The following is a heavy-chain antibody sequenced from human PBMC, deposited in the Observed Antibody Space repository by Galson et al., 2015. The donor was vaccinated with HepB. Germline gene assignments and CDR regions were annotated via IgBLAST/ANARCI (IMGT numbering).Heavy chain of an antibody. CDR2: ISSSSSYT. CDR3: ARSPGYYYGSGRYGMDV. D-gene: IGHD3-10*01. J-gene: IGHJ6*02. Sequence: SLRLSCAASGFTFSDYYMSWIRQAPGKGLEWVSYISSSSSYTNYADSVKGGFTISRDNAKNSLYLQMNSLRAEDTAVYYCARSPGYYYGSGRYGMDVWGQGTTVTVSS. V-gene: IGHV3-11*06. CDR1: GFTFSDYY.